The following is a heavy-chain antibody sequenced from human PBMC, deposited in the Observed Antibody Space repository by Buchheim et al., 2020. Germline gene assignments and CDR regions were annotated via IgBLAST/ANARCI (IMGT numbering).Heavy chain of an antibody. CDR3: AKDYRPYDSSGYIFGY. CDR1: GFTFSSYG. J-gene: IGHJ4*02. D-gene: IGHD3-22*01. CDR2: ISYDGSNK. Sequence: QVQLVESGGGVVQPGRSLRLSCAASGFTFSSYGMHWVRQAPGKGLEWVAVISYDGSNKYYADSVKGRFTISRDNSKNTLYLQMNSLRAEDTAVYYCAKDYRPYDSSGYIFGYWGQGTL. V-gene: IGHV3-30*18.